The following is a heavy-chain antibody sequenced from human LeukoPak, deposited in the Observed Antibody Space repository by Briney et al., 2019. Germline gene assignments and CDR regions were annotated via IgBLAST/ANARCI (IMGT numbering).Heavy chain of an antibody. J-gene: IGHJ6*02. D-gene: IGHD3-10*01. CDR2: IYYSGST. V-gene: IGHV4-31*03. CDR3: ARGPLLWFGESYYYYGMDV. CDR1: GGSISSGGYY. Sequence: SETLSLTCTVSGGSISSGGYYWSWIRQHPGKGLEWIGYIYYSGSTYYNPSLKSRVTISVDTSKNQFSLKLSSVTAADTAVYYCARGPLLWFGESYYYYGMDVWGQGTTVTVSS.